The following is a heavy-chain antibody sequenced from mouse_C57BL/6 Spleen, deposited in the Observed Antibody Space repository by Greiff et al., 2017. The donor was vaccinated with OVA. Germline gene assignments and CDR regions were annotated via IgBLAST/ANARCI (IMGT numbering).Heavy chain of an antibody. D-gene: IGHD1-1*01. V-gene: IGHV1-4*01. J-gene: IGHJ4*01. CDR1: GYTFTSYT. CDR2: LNPSSGYT. Sequence: QVQLKQSGAELARPGASVKMSCKASGYTFTSYTMHWVKQRPGQGLKWIGYLNPSSGYTTYNQKFKDKATLTADKSSSTAYMQMSSLTSEDSASDYCAIEAVPAMDYWGQGTSGTVSS. CDR3: AIEAVPAMDY.